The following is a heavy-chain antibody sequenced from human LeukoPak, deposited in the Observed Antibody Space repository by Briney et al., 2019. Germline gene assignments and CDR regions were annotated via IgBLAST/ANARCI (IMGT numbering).Heavy chain of an antibody. CDR2: IKPDGSDK. J-gene: IGHJ4*02. CDR3: ARLPTTPTFDY. Sequence: GGSLRLSCAASGFTFSNYWMSWVRQTPGKGLECVANIKPDGSDKYYVDSVKGRFTISRDNAKNPLYLQINSLRADDTAVYYCARLPTTPTFDYWGQGTLVTVSS. V-gene: IGHV3-7*01. D-gene: IGHD1-1*01. CDR1: GFTFSNYW.